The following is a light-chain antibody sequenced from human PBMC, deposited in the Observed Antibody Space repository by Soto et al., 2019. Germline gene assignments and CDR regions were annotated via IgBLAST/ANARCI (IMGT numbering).Light chain of an antibody. CDR2: RNN. Sequence: QAVVTQPPSASGTPGQRVTISCSGSSSNIGDNTVNWYRQLPGTAPRLLMYRNNQRPSGVPDRFSGSKSGTSASLAISGLQSEDEADYYCAAWDDSLTGPVFGGGTKLTVL. J-gene: IGLJ2*01. CDR3: AAWDDSLTGPV. CDR1: SSNIGDNT. V-gene: IGLV1-44*01.